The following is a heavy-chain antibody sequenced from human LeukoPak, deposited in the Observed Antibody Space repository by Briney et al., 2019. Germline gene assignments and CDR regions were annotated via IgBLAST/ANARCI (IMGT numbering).Heavy chain of an antibody. CDR3: ARGPDHGGSYYHD. Sequence: PSETLSLTCTVSGGSISSYYWSWIRQAPGKGLVWVSRINRDESVTEYADSVKGRFTISRDNAKNTLFLQMNSLRVEDTAVYYCARGPDHGGSYYHDWGQGTPVTVSS. V-gene: IGHV3-74*01. CDR2: INRDESVT. J-gene: IGHJ4*02. D-gene: IGHD1-26*01. CDR1: GGSISSYY.